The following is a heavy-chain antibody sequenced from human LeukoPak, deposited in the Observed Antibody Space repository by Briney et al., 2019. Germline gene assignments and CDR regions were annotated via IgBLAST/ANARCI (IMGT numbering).Heavy chain of an antibody. CDR2: IYYSEST. CDR3: ASMGSWFDP. J-gene: IGHJ5*02. D-gene: IGHD3-10*01. Sequence: PSETLSLTCTVSGGSISSYYWSWIRQPPGKGLEWIGYIYYSESTNYNPSLKSRVTISVDTSKNQFSLKLSSVTAADTAVYYCASMGSWFDPWGQGTLVTVSS. CDR1: GGSISSYY. V-gene: IGHV4-59*01.